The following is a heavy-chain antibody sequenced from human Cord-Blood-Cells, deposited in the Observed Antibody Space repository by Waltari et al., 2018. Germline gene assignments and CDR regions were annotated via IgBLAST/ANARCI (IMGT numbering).Heavy chain of an antibody. V-gene: IGHV4-34*01. CDR2: INHSGST. CDR3: ARPPHISSSWYDY. D-gene: IGHD6-13*01. CDR1: GGSFSGYY. J-gene: IGHJ4*02. Sequence: QVQLQQWGAGLLKPSETLSLTCAVYGGSFSGYYWSWIRQPPGKGLEWIGEINHSGSTNSNPSLKSRVTISVDTSKNQFSLKLSSVTAADTAVYYCARPPHISSSWYDYWGQGTLVTVSS.